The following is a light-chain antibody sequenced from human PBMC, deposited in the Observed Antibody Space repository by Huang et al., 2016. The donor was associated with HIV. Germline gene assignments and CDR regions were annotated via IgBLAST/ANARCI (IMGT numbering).Light chain of an antibody. V-gene: IGKV1-17*03. J-gene: IGKJ1*01. CDR1: QGIINS. Sequence: DIQMTQSPSAMSASVGDRVTITCRATQGIINSLAWFQQKPGKVPQRLIYAASSLQSGVPSRFSGSGSGTEFTLTISSLQPEDFATYYCLQHHTYPRTFGQGTKVEI. CDR3: LQHHTYPRT. CDR2: AAS.